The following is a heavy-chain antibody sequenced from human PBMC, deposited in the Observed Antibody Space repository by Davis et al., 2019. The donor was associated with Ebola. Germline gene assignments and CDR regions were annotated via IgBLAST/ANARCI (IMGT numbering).Heavy chain of an antibody. CDR3: GKDITPGGLDS. Sequence: PGGSLRLSCSASGFTFHEHAMHWVRQVPGQDLEWVSGFMWDGSKIGYADSVKGRFTISRDSAKNCLYLQMDSLRTEDTALYYCGKDITPGGLDSWGQGTLVTVSS. J-gene: IGHJ4*02. CDR2: FMWDGSKI. V-gene: IGHV3-9*01. CDR1: GFTFHEHA. D-gene: IGHD2-15*01.